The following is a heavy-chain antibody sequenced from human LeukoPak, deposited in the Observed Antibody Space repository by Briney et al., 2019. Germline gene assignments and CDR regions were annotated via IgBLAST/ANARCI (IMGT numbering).Heavy chain of an antibody. V-gene: IGHV4-39*07. D-gene: IGHD6-19*01. J-gene: IGHJ4*02. CDR2: IYYSGRT. CDR3: ARAEQWLENFDY. Sequence: PSETLSLTCTVSGGSISSSSYYWGWIRQPPGKGLEWIGSIYYSGRTYYNPSLKSRVTISVDTSKNQFSLKLSSVTAADTAVYYCARAEQWLENFDYWGQGTLVTVSS. CDR1: GGSISSSSYY.